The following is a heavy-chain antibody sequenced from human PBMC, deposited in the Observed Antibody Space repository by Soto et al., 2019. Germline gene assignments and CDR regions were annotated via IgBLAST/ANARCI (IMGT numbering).Heavy chain of an antibody. Sequence: PSETLSLTCAVYGGSFSGYYWSWIRQPPGKGLEWIREINHSGSTNYNPSLKSRVTISVDTSKNQFSLKLSTVTAADTAVYYCARGGMILIDYWGQGTLVTVSS. CDR3: ARGGMILIDY. CDR2: INHSGST. D-gene: IGHD3-16*01. J-gene: IGHJ4*02. V-gene: IGHV4-34*01. CDR1: GGSFSGYY.